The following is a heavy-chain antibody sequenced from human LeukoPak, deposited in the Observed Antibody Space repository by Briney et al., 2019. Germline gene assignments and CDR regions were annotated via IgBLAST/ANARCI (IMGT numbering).Heavy chain of an antibody. V-gene: IGHV4-39*02. CDR2: IHFRGSP. J-gene: IGHJ6*03. CDR3: ARDSDGYYYYYMDV. CDR1: GDSISSAGGSVSGSNYY. D-gene: IGHD5-24*01. Sequence: SETLSLTCALSGDSISSAGGSVSGSNYYWGWIRQPPGKGLEWIGSIHFRGSPYYNPSLKSRVTMSVDTSKNHFSLSLSSVTAADTAVYYCARDSDGYYYYYMDVWGKGTTVTVSS.